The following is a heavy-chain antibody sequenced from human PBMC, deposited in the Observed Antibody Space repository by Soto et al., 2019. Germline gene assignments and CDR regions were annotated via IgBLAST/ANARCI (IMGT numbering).Heavy chain of an antibody. CDR3: ARLGFRGSWDDAFDV. J-gene: IGHJ3*01. D-gene: IGHD1-26*01. CDR2: IYPDDSDA. Sequence: VQLLQSRAEVKKPGESLKISCKGSGYSFHAYWIAWFRRVPGQGLEWMGTIYPDDSDARYAASLQGQLPMSADKSINTAYLPWTSLKASDTAMYYSARLGFRGSWDDAFDVWGQGTMLTVSS. V-gene: IGHV5-51*01. CDR1: GYSFHAYW.